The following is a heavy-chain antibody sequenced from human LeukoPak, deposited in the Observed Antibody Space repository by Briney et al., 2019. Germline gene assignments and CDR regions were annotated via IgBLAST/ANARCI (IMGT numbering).Heavy chain of an antibody. J-gene: IGHJ4*02. CDR2: ISGSGGST. Sequence: GGSLRLSCAASGFTFSSYAMSWVRQAPGKGLEWVSAISGSGGSTYYADSVKGRFTISRHISKNMVNLQMDSLRPEDTAVYYCASGPTYDYVRVLLYWGRGTLVTVSS. CDR3: ASGPTYDYVRVLLY. V-gene: IGHV3-23*01. D-gene: IGHD3-16*01. CDR1: GFTFSSYA.